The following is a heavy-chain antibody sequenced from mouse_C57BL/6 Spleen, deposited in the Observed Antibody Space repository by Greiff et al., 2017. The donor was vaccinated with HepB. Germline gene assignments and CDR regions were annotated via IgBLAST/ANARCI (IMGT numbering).Heavy chain of an antibody. CDR1: GFTFSSYG. CDR2: ISSGGSYT. V-gene: IGHV5-6*01. CDR3: ARGGSSYDYAMDY. J-gene: IGHJ4*01. D-gene: IGHD1-1*01. Sequence: EVKLMESGGDLVKPGGSLKLSCAASGFTFSSYGMSWVRQTPDKRLEWVATISSGGSYTYYPDSVKGRFTISRDNAKNTLYLQMSSLKSEDTAMYSCARGGSSYDYAMDYWGQGTSVTVSS.